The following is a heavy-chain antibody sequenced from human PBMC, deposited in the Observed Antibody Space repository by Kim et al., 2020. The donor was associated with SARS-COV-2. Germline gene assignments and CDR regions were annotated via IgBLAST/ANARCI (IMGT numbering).Heavy chain of an antibody. J-gene: IGHJ4*02. CDR1: GFTFSNYA. V-gene: IGHV3-23*01. CDR2: ISESGGSS. D-gene: IGHD3-9*01. CDR3: AKAVRTYDILTGYSK. Sequence: GGSLRLSCAASGFTFSNYAVSWVRQAPGKGLEWVSAISESGGSSYYADSVRGRFTISRDNSKNTLYLQMNSLRAEDTAVYYCAKAVRTYDILTGYSKWGPRTLVTVFS.